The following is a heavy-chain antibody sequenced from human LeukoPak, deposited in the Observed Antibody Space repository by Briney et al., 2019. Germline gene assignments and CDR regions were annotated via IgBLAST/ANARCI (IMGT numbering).Heavy chain of an antibody. CDR3: ARDIDCSGGSCYVDWFDP. Sequence: ASVKVSCKASGYTFTDYYIHWVRQAPGQGLEWMGWINPDSGGTNYAQKFQGRVTMTRDTSIRTVYMELTSLRSDDTAVYYCARDIDCSGGSCYVDWFDPWGQGTLVTVSS. D-gene: IGHD2-15*01. CDR1: GYTFTDYY. J-gene: IGHJ5*02. CDR2: INPDSGGT. V-gene: IGHV1-2*02.